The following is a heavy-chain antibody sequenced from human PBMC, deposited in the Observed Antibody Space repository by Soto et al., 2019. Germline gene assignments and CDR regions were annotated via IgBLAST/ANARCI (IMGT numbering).Heavy chain of an antibody. Sequence: SETLSLTCAVYGGSFSGYYWSWIRQPPGKGLEWIGEINHSGSTNYNPSLKSRVTISVDTSKNQFSLKLSSVTAADTAVYYCARVVNSNRAYYYYYMDVGGKGTTVTVSS. CDR2: INHSGST. J-gene: IGHJ6*03. CDR3: ARVVNSNRAYYYYYMDV. V-gene: IGHV4-34*01. CDR1: GGSFSGYY. D-gene: IGHD4-4*01.